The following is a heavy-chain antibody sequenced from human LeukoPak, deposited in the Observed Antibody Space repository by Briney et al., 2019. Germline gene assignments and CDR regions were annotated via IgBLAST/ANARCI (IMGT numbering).Heavy chain of an antibody. D-gene: IGHD3-22*01. CDR3: ATIPSGGYYADRDY. J-gene: IGHJ4*02. Sequence: QPGGSLRLSCAASGFTFSSYWMHWVRQAPGKGLVWVSRINSDGSSTSYADSVKGRFTISRDNAKNTLYLQMNSLRAEDTAVYYCATIPSGGYYADRDYWGQGTLVTVSS. CDR1: GFTFSSYW. CDR2: INSDGSST. V-gene: IGHV3-74*01.